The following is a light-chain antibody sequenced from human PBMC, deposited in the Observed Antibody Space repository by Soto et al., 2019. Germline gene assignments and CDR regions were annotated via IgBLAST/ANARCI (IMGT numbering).Light chain of an antibody. CDR1: SGHSSYA. CDR2: LNSDGSH. J-gene: IGLJ1*01. V-gene: IGLV4-69*01. Sequence: QLVLTQSPSASASLGASVKLTCTLSSGHSSYAIAWHQQQPEKGPRYLMKLNSDGSHSKGDGIPDRFSGSSSGAERYLIISNLQSEDEADYYCQTWGTGIHVFGTGTKLTVL. CDR3: QTWGTGIHV.